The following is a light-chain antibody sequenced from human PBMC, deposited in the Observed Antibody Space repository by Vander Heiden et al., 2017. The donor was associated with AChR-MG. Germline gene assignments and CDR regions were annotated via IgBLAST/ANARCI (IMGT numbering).Light chain of an antibody. V-gene: IGLV1-40*01. J-gene: IGLJ1*01. CDR2: CNI. CDR1: RSNTGAGND. Sequence: QSAQTQPPPVSGAPGQRVTISCTASRSNTGAGNDVHRYPPHPAADPQLLIYCNINRPYVVPDRFSGSKSGTSASLAITGLQPEDEADYYCQSYDTSLSGLYVFGTGTKVTVL. CDR3: QSYDTSLSGLYV.